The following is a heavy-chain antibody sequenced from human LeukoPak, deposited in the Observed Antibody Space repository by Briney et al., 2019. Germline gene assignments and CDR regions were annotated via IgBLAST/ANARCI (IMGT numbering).Heavy chain of an antibody. CDR2: IWNDGSDK. D-gene: IGHD4-11*01. V-gene: IGHV3-33*06. Sequence: PGGSLRLSCTTSGFTFSHYAMHWVRQAPGKGLEWVAVIWNDGSDKYYGDSVKGRFTISRDNSKKTVYLQLSSLRVEDTAVYYCAKDAARGFDFSNSLQSWGQGTLVTVSS. J-gene: IGHJ4*02. CDR3: AKDAARGFDFSNSLQS. CDR1: GFTFSHYA.